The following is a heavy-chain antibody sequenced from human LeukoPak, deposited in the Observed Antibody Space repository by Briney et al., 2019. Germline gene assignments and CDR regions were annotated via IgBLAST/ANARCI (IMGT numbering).Heavy chain of an antibody. CDR3: AKEAVEYTVEKGNWFDP. CDR1: GFTFSSYA. J-gene: IGHJ5*02. V-gene: IGHV3-23*01. D-gene: IGHD5-24*01. CDR2: ISGSGGST. Sequence: GGSLRLSCGASGFTFSSYAMSWVRQAPGKELEWVSAISGSGGSTYYADSVKGRFTISRDNSKYTLYLQMNSLRAEDTAVYYCAKEAVEYTVEKGNWFDPWGQVTLVTVSS.